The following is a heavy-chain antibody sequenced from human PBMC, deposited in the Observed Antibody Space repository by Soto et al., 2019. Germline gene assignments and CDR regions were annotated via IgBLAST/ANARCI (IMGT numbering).Heavy chain of an antibody. CDR2: IIPIFGTA. CDR3: ARQITIFGVAPPSSGMDV. V-gene: IGHV1-69*01. J-gene: IGHJ6*02. CDR1: GGTFSSYA. D-gene: IGHD3-3*01. Sequence: QVQLVQSGAEVKKPGSSVKVSCEASGGTFSSYAISWVRQAPGQGLEWMGGIIPIFGTANYAQKFQGRVTSTADESTSTAYMELSSLRSEDTAVYYCARQITIFGVAPPSSGMDVWGQGTTVTVSS.